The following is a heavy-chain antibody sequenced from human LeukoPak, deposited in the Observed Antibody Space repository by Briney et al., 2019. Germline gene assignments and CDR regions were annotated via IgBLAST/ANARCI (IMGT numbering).Heavy chain of an antibody. CDR3: ARSVEYYDFWSGKDF. J-gene: IGHJ4*02. D-gene: IGHD3-3*01. Sequence: GGSLRLSCAASGFTFDDYGMSWVRQAPGKGLEWVSGINWNGGSTGYADSVKGRFTISRDNAKNSLYLQMNSLRAEDTAVYYCARSVEYYDFWSGKDFWGQGTLVTVSS. V-gene: IGHV3-20*04. CDR1: GFTFDDYG. CDR2: INWNGGST.